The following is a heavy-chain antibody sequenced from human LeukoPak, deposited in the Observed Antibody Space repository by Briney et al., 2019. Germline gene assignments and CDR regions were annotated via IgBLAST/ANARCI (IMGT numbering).Heavy chain of an antibody. D-gene: IGHD3-3*01. CDR3: ARHRLEGDTFDI. J-gene: IGHJ3*02. Sequence: PSETLSLTCTVSGDSISSYNFYWVWLRQPPGEGRVWIGNIYYNGRTYYSPSLKSRGTISVDTSNNQFSLKLNSVTAADTAVYFCARHRLEGDTFDIWGQGTKVTVSS. CDR2: IYYNGRT. V-gene: IGHV4-39*01. CDR1: GDSISSYNFY.